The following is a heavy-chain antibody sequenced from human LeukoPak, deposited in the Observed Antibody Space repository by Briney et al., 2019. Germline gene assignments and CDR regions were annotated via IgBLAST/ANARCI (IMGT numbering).Heavy chain of an antibody. CDR1: GYTFTGYY. J-gene: IGHJ3*02. V-gene: IGHV1-2*02. CDR2: INPNSGGT. CDR3: ARDFKGASSSAFDI. Sequence: ASVKVSCKASGYTFTGYYMHWVRQAPGQGLEWMGWINPNSGGTNYAQKFQGRVTMTRDTSISTAYMELSRLRSDDTAVYYCARDFKGASSSAFDIWGQGTMVTVSS. D-gene: IGHD4/OR15-4a*01.